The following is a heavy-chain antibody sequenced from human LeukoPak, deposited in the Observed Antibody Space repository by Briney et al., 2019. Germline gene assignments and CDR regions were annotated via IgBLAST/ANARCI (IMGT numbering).Heavy chain of an antibody. CDR1: GGTFSSYA. J-gene: IGHJ6*02. D-gene: IGHD3-22*01. CDR2: NIPLFGIA. Sequence: SVKVSCKASGGTFSSYAISWVRQAPGQGLEWMGGNIPLFGIANYAQKFRGRVTITADKSTGTGYMELSSLRSEDTAVDYCARPDSCGYYSKLPNHHYYGMDLWGQGTTVTVSS. V-gene: IGHV1-69*17. CDR3: ARPDSCGYYSKLPNHHYYGMDL.